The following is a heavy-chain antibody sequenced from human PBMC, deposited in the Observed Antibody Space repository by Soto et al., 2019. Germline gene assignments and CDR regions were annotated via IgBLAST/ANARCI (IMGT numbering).Heavy chain of an antibody. Sequence: QVQLVQSGAEVKKPGASVKVSCTGSGYTFRSYDIHWVRQATGQGLEWMGWVNPNTGNTGYAQKFQGRVTMTRDMPKSSAYMEVNSLTSEDTVIYYCARAYGAGSFDFWGQGTLVSVSS. CDR2: VNPNTGNT. D-gene: IGHD3-10*01. CDR3: ARAYGAGSFDF. J-gene: IGHJ5*01. CDR1: GYTFRSYD. V-gene: IGHV1-8*01.